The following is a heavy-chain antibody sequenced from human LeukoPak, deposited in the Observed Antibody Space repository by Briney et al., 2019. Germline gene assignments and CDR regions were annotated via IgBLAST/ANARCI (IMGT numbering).Heavy chain of an antibody. V-gene: IGHV3-9*01. CDR3: AKDGSGFGESSLIDY. J-gene: IGHJ4*02. CDR2: ISWNSGSI. D-gene: IGHD3-10*01. Sequence: GGSLRLSCAASGFTFDDYAMHWVRQAPGKGLEWVSGISWNSGSIGYADSVKGRFTISRDNAKNSLYLQMNSLRAEDTALYYCAKDGSGFGESSLIDYWGQGTLVTVSS. CDR1: GFTFDDYA.